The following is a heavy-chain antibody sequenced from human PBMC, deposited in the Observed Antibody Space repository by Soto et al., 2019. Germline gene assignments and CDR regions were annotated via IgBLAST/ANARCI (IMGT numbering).Heavy chain of an antibody. CDR1: GFTFSNAC. CDR2: IKSKTDGGTT. D-gene: IGHD5-18*01. Sequence: GSLRLSCAASGFTFSNACMSWVRHAPGKGLEWVGRIKSKTDGGTTDYAAPVKGRFTISRDDSKNTLYLQMNSLKTEDTAVYYCTTERSWIQLWSFDYWGQGTLVTVSS. V-gene: IGHV3-15*01. CDR3: TTERSWIQLWSFDY. J-gene: IGHJ4*02.